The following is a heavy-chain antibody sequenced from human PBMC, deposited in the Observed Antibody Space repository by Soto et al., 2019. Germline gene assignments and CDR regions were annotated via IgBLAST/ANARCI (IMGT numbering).Heavy chain of an antibody. CDR1: GYNVTKNW. D-gene: IGHD3-16*01. V-gene: IGHV5-51*01. Sequence: AESLKISCRGTGYNVTKNWICWGRETPGKGLEWMGIIYPGNSDTRYSPSFQGQATISVDKSKNTAYLHLSSLKVPDTAIYYCFRLVWAARRGFDYWGPGTLVTVSS. J-gene: IGHJ4*02. CDR3: FRLVWAARRGFDY. CDR2: IYPGNSDT.